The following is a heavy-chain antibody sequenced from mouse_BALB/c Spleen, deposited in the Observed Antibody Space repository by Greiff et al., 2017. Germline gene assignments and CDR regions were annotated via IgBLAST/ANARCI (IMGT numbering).Heavy chain of an antibody. J-gene: IGHJ3*01. Sequence: EVMLVESGGGLVKPGGSLKLSCAASGFTFSSYAMSWVRQTPEKRLEWVATISSGGSYTYYPDSVKGRFTISRDNAKNTLYLQMSSLRSEDTAMYYCASGNWFAYWGQGTLVTVSA. D-gene: IGHD2-1*01. CDR3: ASGNWFAY. V-gene: IGHV5-9-1*01. CDR2: ISSGGSYT. CDR1: GFTFSSYA.